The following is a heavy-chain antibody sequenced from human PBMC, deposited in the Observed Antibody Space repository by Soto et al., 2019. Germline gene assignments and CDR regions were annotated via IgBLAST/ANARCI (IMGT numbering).Heavy chain of an antibody. D-gene: IGHD4-17*01. CDR2: IIPALGTA. V-gene: IGHV1-69*08. CDR3: ARPDFGDYWYFAL. CDR1: GGTFSSHT. Sequence: QDQLVQSGAEVKKPGSSVKVSCKASGGTFSSHTFSWVRQAPGQGLEWMGRIIPALGTATYAQKFQGRVTITADESATTVYMELNSLRSVDTAVYYCARPDFGDYWYFALWGRGTVVTVSS. J-gene: IGHJ2*01.